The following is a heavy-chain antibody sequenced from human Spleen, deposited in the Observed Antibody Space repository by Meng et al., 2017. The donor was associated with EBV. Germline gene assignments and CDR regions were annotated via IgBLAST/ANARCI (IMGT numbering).Heavy chain of an antibody. Sequence: QVQGHGSGPGLVKPSPTLSLTGDVSGGSISSGGYYWSWIRQPPGKGLEWIGYINYRGNTYDNPSLRSRAALSVDTSKNQFSLKLSSVTAADTAVYYCARGAAKWFDPWGPGTLVTVSS. CDR3: ARGAAKWFDP. D-gene: IGHD6-25*01. V-gene: IGHV4-30-4*01. J-gene: IGHJ5*02. CDR1: GGSISSGGYY. CDR2: INYRGNT.